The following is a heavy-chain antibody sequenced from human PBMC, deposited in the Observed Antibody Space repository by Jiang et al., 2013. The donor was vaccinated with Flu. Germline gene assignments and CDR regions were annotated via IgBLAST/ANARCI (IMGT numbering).Heavy chain of an antibody. CDR1: GYSISSGYY. V-gene: IGHV4-38-2*02. CDR2: IYHSGST. Sequence: GPGLVKPSETLSLTCTVSGYSISSGYYWGWIRQPPGKGLEWIGSIYHSGSTYYNPSLKSRVTISVDTSKNQFSLKLSSVTAADTAVYYCARRDYVGAYFDYWGQGTLVTVSS. J-gene: IGHJ4*02. CDR3: ARRDYVGAYFDY. D-gene: IGHD4-17*01.